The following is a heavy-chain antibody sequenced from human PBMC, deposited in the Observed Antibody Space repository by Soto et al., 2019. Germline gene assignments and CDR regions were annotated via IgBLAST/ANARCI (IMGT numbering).Heavy chain of an antibody. CDR2: IYYSGST. J-gene: IGHJ4*02. D-gene: IGHD3-3*01. CDR3: ARASYYEKVFDY. V-gene: IGHV4-31*03. Sequence: SETLSLTCTVSGGSISSGGYYWSWIRQHPGKGLEWIGYIYYSGSTYYNPSLKSRVTISVATSKNQFSLKLSSVTAADTAVYYCARASYYEKVFDYWGQGTLVTVSS. CDR1: GGSISSGGYY.